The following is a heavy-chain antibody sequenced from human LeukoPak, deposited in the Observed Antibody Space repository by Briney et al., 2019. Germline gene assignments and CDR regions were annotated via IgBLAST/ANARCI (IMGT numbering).Heavy chain of an antibody. V-gene: IGHV4-61*01. CDR2: INHSGST. J-gene: IGHJ6*02. Sequence: KPSETLSLTCTVSGGSVSSGSYYWSWIRQPPGKGLEWIGEINHSGSTSYSPSLKSQVTISVDTSKNQFSLNLTSVTAADTAVYYCARAPRESGYTYYYYGMDVWGQGTTVTVSS. D-gene: IGHD3-3*01. CDR1: GGSVSSGSYY. CDR3: ARAPRESGYTYYYYGMDV.